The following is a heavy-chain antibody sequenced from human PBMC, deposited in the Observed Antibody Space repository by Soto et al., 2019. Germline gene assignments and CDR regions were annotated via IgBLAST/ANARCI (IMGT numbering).Heavy chain of an antibody. J-gene: IGHJ2*01. Sequence: QVQLQESGPGLVKPSETLSLTCTVSGGSISSHYWSWIRQPPGRGLEWIGFIYYSGITDSNPSLKSRVTICLDTSKNQLSLRLSSVTAADTPVYYCSRPRGIEPAVWYFDLWGRGTLVTVSS. CDR1: GGSISSHY. CDR3: SRPRGIEPAVWYFDL. CDR2: IYYSGIT. V-gene: IGHV4-59*08. D-gene: IGHD6-13*01.